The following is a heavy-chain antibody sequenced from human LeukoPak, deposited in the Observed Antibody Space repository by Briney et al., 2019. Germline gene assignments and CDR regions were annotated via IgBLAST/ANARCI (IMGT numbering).Heavy chain of an antibody. J-gene: IGHJ4*02. D-gene: IGHD1-1*01. V-gene: IGHV1-18*01. CDR1: GYTFTSYG. Sequence: GASVKVSCKASGYTFTSYGISWVRQAPGQGLEWMGWISAYNGNTNYAQKLQGRVTMTTDTSTSTAYMELRSLRSDDTAVYYCARDGPVNERHSPLDYWGQGTLVTVSS. CDR3: ARDGPVNERHSPLDY. CDR2: ISAYNGNT.